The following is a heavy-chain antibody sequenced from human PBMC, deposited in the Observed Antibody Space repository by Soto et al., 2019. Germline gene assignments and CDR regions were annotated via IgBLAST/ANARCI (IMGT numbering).Heavy chain of an antibody. CDR2: IYYSGST. J-gene: IGHJ4*02. V-gene: IGHV4-30-4*01. CDR1: GGSISSGNYY. Sequence: QVQLQESGPGLVKPSQTLSLTCTVSGGSISSGNYYWSWIRQPPGKGLEWIGYIYYSGSTYYNPSLKKRVTRSVDTSKTQFSLKLRSVTAADTSGYYCALTGYYDVDYWGQGTLVTVSS. CDR3: ALTGYYDVDY. D-gene: IGHD3-9*01.